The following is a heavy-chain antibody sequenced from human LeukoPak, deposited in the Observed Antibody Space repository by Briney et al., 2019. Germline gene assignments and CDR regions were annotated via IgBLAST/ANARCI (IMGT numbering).Heavy chain of an antibody. V-gene: IGHV3-23*01. Sequence: GGSLRLSCAASGFTFSSYAVSWVRQAPGKGLEWVSSISGSGGSTYSADSVKGRFTISRDNAKNSLYLQMNSLRAEDTAVYYCATLGYCSSTRCLDYWGQGTLVTVSS. D-gene: IGHD2-2*01. J-gene: IGHJ4*02. CDR3: ATLGYCSSTRCLDY. CDR1: GFTFSSYA. CDR2: ISGSGGST.